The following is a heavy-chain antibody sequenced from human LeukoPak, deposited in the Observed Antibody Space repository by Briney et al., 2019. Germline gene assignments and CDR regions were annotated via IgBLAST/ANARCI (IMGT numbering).Heavy chain of an antibody. CDR1: GYTFTSYG. V-gene: IGHV1-18*01. D-gene: IGHD1-26*01. CDR3: ARVELVEGMWYFDY. CDR2: TSAYNGNT. J-gene: IGHJ4*02. Sequence: GASVKVSCKASGYTFTSYGISWVRQAPGQGLEWMGWTSAYNGNTNYAQKLQGRVTMTTDTSTSTAYMELRSLRSDDTAVYYCARVELVEGMWYFDYWGQGTLVTVSS.